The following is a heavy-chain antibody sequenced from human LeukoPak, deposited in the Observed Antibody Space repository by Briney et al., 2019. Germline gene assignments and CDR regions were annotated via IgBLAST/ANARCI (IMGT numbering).Heavy chain of an antibody. CDR2: FDPEDGET. CDR1: GYTLTELS. J-gene: IGHJ6*02. D-gene: IGHD3-3*01. CDR3: ATESVTIFPSGEMDV. Sequence: ASVKVSCKVSGYTLTELSMHWVRQAPGKGLEWMGGFDPEDGETIYAQKFQGRVTITEDTSTDTAYMELSSLRSEDTAVYYCATESVTIFPSGEMDVWGQGTTVTVSS. V-gene: IGHV1-24*01.